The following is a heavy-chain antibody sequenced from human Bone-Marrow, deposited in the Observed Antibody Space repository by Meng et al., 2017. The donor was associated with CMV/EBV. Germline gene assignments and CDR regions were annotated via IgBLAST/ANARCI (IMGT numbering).Heavy chain of an antibody. CDR2: INPNSGGT. Sequence: ASVKVSCKASGYTFTGYYMHWVRQAPGQGLEWMGWINPNSGGTNYAQKFQGRVTMTRDTSISTAYMQLSSLRSDDTAVYYCARDRWVSRIAAPADVWGQGTTVTVSS. CDR3: ARDRWVSRIAAPADV. V-gene: IGHV1-2*02. CDR1: GYTFTGYY. D-gene: IGHD6-13*01. J-gene: IGHJ6*02.